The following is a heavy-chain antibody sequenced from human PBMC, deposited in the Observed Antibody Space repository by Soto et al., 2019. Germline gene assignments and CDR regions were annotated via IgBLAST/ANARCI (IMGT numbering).Heavy chain of an antibody. CDR2: FYYTGST. J-gene: IGHJ6*02. CDR3: ERLGGYFSGTSCHGYYAMDV. Sequence: SETLSLTCTVSGGSISSGPYSWGWIRQPPGKGLEWIGTFYYTGSTHYNPSLESRVTISVDTSKNQFSLKVRSVTAADTAMYYCERLGGYFSGTSCHGYYAMDVWGQGTTVTVSS. D-gene: IGHD2-2*01. CDR1: GGSISSGPYS. V-gene: IGHV4-39*01.